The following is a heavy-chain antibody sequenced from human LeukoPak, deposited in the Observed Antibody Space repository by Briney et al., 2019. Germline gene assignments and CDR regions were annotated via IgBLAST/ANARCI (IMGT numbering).Heavy chain of an antibody. V-gene: IGHV3-30*02. CDR1: GFTFSSYG. D-gene: IGHD2-2*01. Sequence: PGGSLRLSCAASGFTFSSYGMHWVRQAPGKGLEWVAFIRYDGSNKYYADSVKGRFTISRDNSKNTLYLQMNSLRAGDTAVYYCAKTGPGYCSSTSCSMGFQHWGQGTLVTVSS. CDR3: AKTGPGYCSSTSCSMGFQH. J-gene: IGHJ1*01. CDR2: IRYDGSNK.